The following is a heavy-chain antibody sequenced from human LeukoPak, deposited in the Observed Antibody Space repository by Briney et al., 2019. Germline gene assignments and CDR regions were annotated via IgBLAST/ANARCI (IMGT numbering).Heavy chain of an antibody. CDR1: GGSIRSSYYY. V-gene: IGHV4-39*07. J-gene: IGHJ4*02. D-gene: IGHD3-22*01. CDR2: IYDSGST. Sequence: PSVTLSLTCTVSGGSIRSSYYYWGWIRQPPGKGLEWIGSIYDSGSTYYNPSLKSRVTISVDTSKNQFSLKLNSVTAADTAVYYCARDHYYDSSGCDYWGQGTLVTVSS. CDR3: ARDHYYDSSGCDY.